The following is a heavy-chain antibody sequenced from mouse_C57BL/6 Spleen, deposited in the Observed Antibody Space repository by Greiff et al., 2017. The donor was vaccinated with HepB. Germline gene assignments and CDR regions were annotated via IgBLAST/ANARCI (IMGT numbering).Heavy chain of an antibody. J-gene: IGHJ4*01. D-gene: IGHD2-1*01. CDR3: AREIYYAHYGAMDY. Sequence: VQRVESGPELVKPGASVKISCKASGYAFSSSWMNWVKQRPGKGLEWIGRIYPGDGDTNYNGKFKGKATLTADKSSSTAYMQLSSLTSEDSAVYFCAREIYYAHYGAMDYWGQGTSVTVSS. CDR1: GYAFSSSW. CDR2: IYPGDGDT. V-gene: IGHV1-82*01.